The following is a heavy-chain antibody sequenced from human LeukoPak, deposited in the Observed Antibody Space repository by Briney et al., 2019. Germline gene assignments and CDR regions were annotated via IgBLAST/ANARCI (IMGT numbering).Heavy chain of an antibody. V-gene: IGHV4-61*10. CDR2: FYSSGNT. CDR1: GGSISSGDYY. J-gene: IGHJ4*02. CDR3: AMSEYRFGTPYY. D-gene: IGHD5-18*01. Sequence: ASETLSLTCTVSGGSISSGDYYWSWIRQPAGKGLEWIGYFYSSGNTNYNPSLKSRVTISADTSKKHFSLKLTSVTGADTAVYFCAMSEYRFGTPYYWGQGTLVTVSS.